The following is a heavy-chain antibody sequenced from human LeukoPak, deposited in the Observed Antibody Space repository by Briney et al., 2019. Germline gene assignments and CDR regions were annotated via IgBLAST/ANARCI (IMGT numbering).Heavy chain of an antibody. CDR1: GYSISSGYY. V-gene: IGHV4-38-2*02. Sequence: PSETLSLTCTVSGYSISSGYYWGWIRQPPGKGLEWIGSIYYSGSTYYNPSLKSRVTISVDTSKNQFSLKLSSVTAADTAVYYCARERSTIFGVVVDYYFDYWGQGTLVTVSS. CDR2: IYYSGST. CDR3: ARERSTIFGVVVDYYFDY. D-gene: IGHD3-3*01. J-gene: IGHJ4*02.